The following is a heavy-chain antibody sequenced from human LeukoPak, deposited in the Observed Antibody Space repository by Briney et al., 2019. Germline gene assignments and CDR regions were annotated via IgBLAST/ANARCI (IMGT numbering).Heavy chain of an antibody. CDR3: AKDPIAAAAPDAFDI. V-gene: IGHV3-48*01. Sequence: GGSLRLSCAASGFTFSRDSMNWVRQAPGKGQEWVSYINGGGSPIYYADSVKGRFTISRDNSKNTLYLQMNSLRAEDTAVYYCAKDPIAAAAPDAFDIWGQGTMVTVSS. J-gene: IGHJ3*02. CDR2: INGGGSPI. D-gene: IGHD6-13*01. CDR1: GFTFSRDS.